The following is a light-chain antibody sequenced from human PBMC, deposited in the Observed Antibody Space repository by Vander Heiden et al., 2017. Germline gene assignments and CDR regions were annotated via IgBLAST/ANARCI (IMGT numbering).Light chain of an antibody. CDR2: GAS. J-gene: IGKJ1*01. Sequence: DILMTQSPATLSVSPGERVTLPCRASQSVRTNSAWYQQKPGQPPRVLIFGASTRATGIPARSTDSGSETEFTLTISSLQSEDFAHYFCQQYNSWPWTFGQGTKVQL. CDR3: QQYNSWPWT. CDR1: QSVRTN. V-gene: IGKV3-15*01.